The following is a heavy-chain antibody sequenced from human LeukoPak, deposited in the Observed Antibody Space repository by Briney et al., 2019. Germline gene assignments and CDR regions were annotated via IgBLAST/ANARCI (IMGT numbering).Heavy chain of an antibody. CDR2: ISAYNGNT. Sequence: ASVKVSCTASGYTFTSYGISWVRQAPGQGLEWMGWISAYNGNTNYAQKLQGRVTMTTDTSTSTAYMELRSLRSDDTAVYYCARSPVDQQQLVLWADYWGQGTLVTVSS. V-gene: IGHV1-18*01. CDR1: GYTFTSYG. J-gene: IGHJ4*02. CDR3: ARSPVDQQQLVLWADY. D-gene: IGHD6-13*01.